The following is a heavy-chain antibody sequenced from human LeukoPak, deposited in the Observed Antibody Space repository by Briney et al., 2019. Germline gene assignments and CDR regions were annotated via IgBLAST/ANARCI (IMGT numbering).Heavy chain of an antibody. Sequence: GALRLSCAASGFTFSRYWMSWVRPAPGKGLEWVANIKEDGSEKYYVDSVKGRFTISRDNAKNSLYLQMNSLRAEDAAVYYCARDLGYGDYDYWGQGTLVTVSS. CDR3: ARDLGYGDYDY. D-gene: IGHD4-17*01. CDR2: IKEDGSEK. J-gene: IGHJ4*02. V-gene: IGHV3-7*01. CDR1: GFTFSRYW.